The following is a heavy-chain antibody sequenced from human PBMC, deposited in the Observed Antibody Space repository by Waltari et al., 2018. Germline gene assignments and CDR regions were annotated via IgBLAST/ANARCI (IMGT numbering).Heavy chain of an antibody. Sequence: EVQLVQSGAEVKKPGATVKISCKASGYTFTDYYMHWVQQAPGKGLEWMGRVDPEDGETIYAEKFQGRVTITADTSTDTAYMELTSLRSEDTAVYYCATSPLRFLEWVYWFDPWGQGTLVTVSS. V-gene: IGHV1-69-2*01. J-gene: IGHJ5*02. CDR3: ATSPLRFLEWVYWFDP. CDR2: VDPEDGET. CDR1: GYTFTDYY. D-gene: IGHD3-3*01.